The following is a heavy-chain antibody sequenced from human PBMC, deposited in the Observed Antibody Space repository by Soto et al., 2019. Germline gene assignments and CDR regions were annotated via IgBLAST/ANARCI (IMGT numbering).Heavy chain of an antibody. J-gene: IGHJ3*02. CDR3: ARVWAVTSTVVTSDAFDI. V-gene: IGHV1-46*01. Sequence: ASVKVSCKSAVYTFTSYHMHWVRQAPGQGLEWIGIIHPSGGSTSYAQKFQGRVTMARDTSTSTVYMELSSLRSEDTAVYYCARVWAVTSTVVTSDAFDIWGQGTMVTVSS. D-gene: IGHD2-21*02. CDR1: VYTFTSYH. CDR2: IHPSGGST.